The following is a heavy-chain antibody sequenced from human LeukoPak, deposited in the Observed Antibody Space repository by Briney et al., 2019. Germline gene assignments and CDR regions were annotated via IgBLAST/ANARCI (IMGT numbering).Heavy chain of an antibody. CDR3: ARALYYDSSGYYSSSYYYFQH. J-gene: IGHJ1*01. D-gene: IGHD3-22*01. V-gene: IGHV1-2*02. Sequence: ASVKVSCKASGYTFTGYYMHWVRQAPGQGLEWMGWINPNSGGTNYAQKFQGRVTMTRDTSISTAYMELSRLRSDDTAEYYCARALYYDSSGYYSSSYYYFQHWGRGTLVTVSS. CDR1: GYTFTGYY. CDR2: INPNSGGT.